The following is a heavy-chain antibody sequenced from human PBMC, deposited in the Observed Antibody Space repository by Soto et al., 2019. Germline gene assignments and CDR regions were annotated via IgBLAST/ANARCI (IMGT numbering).Heavy chain of an antibody. Sequence: PVGALLLSCTACGCTFGDYAMSWVRRGPGEGLALVGFIRSKAYGGTTEYAASVKGRFTISRDDSKSIAYLQMNSLKTEDTAVYYCTRETAAAAGTNYYYYGMDVWGQGTTVTVSS. D-gene: IGHD6-13*01. J-gene: IGHJ6*02. CDR3: TRETAAAAGTNYYYYGMDV. V-gene: IGHV3-49*04. CDR1: GCTFGDYA. CDR2: IRSKAYGGTT.